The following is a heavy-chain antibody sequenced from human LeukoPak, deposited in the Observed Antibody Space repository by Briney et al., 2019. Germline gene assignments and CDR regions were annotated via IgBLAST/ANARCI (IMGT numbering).Heavy chain of an antibody. J-gene: IGHJ3*02. CDR2: INHSGST. Sequence: SETLSLTCAVYGGSFSGYYWSWIRQPPGKGLEWIGEINHSGSTNYNPSLKSRVTISVDTSKNQFSLKLSSVTDADTAVYYCARGGRIRYFDWLLKGDAFDIWGQGTMVTVSS. D-gene: IGHD3-9*01. V-gene: IGHV4-34*01. CDR1: GGSFSGYY. CDR3: ARGGRIRYFDWLLKGDAFDI.